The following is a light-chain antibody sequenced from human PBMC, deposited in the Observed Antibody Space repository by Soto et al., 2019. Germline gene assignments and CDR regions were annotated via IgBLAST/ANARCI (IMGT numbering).Light chain of an antibody. V-gene: IGLV2-14*03. CDR1: NSDVGGYNY. Sequence: QSALTQPASVSGSPGQSITISCTGTNSDVGGYNYVSWYQKHPGKAPKLMIYDVSNRPSGVSNRFSGSKSGNTASLTISGLQAEDEADYYCSSYTSVSTLGVFGGGTKLTVL. CDR2: DVS. CDR3: SSYTSVSTLGV. J-gene: IGLJ2*01.